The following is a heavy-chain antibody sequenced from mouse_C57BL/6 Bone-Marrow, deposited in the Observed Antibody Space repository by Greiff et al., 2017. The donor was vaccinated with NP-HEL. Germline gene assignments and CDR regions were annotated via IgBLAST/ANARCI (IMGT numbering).Heavy chain of an antibody. CDR3: ARDSYGNYCLFDY. CDR1: GYTFTSYW. V-gene: IGHV1-69*01. D-gene: IGHD2-1*01. Sequence: VQLQQPGAELVMPGASVKLSCKASGYTFTSYWMHWVKQRPGQGLEWIGEIDPSDSYTNYNQKFKGKSTLTVDKSSSTAYMQLSSLTSEDSAVYYGARDSYGNYCLFDYWGQGTTLTVSS. CDR2: IDPSDSYT. J-gene: IGHJ2*01.